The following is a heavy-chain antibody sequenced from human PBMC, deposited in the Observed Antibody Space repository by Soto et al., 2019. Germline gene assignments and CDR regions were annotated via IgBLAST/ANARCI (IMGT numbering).Heavy chain of an antibody. CDR3: AGGDSGYDSVPNFDY. CDR2: IYYSWST. J-gene: IGHJ4*02. D-gene: IGHD5-12*01. V-gene: IGHV4-59*01. Sequence: QVQLQESGPGLVKPSETLSLTCTVSGGSISSYYWSWLRQPPGKGLEWIGSIYYSWSTNYNPSLKGRVTISVDTSKNQFSLKLSSVTAADTAVYYCAGGDSGYDSVPNFDYWGQGTLVTVSS. CDR1: GGSISSYY.